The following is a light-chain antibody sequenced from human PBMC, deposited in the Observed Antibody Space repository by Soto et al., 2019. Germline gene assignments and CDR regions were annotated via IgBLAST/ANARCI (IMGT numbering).Light chain of an antibody. CDR2: DAS. CDR1: QSVSNY. V-gene: IGKV3-11*01. CDR3: QQRNDWPPYP. Sequence: EIVLTQSPATLYLSPGERATLSCRASQSVSNYLAWYQHKPGQAPRLLIYDASNRATGIPARFSSSGSETDFTLTISSLEPEDFAVYYCQQRNDWPPYPFGQGTKLEIK. J-gene: IGKJ2*01.